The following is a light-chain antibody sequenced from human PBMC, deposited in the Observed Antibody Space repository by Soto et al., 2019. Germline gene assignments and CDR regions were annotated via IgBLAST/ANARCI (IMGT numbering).Light chain of an antibody. CDR3: QQYHSSPRT. CDR1: QSVSSSY. J-gene: IGKJ1*01. Sequence: PGERATLSCRASQSVSSSYLAWYQQKPGQAPRLLIYGTSSRATGIPDRFSGSGSGTDFTLTISRLEPEDFAVYYCQQYHSSPRTFGQGTKVDI. V-gene: IGKV3-20*01. CDR2: GTS.